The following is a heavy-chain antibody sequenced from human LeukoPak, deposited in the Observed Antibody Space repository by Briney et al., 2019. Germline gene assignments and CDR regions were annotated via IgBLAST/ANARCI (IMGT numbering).Heavy chain of an antibody. J-gene: IGHJ4*01. V-gene: IGHV3-48*01. Sequence: GGSLRLSCAASGFKFIDYSMNWVRQAPGKGLEWISYIGISSGRTQYADSVKGRFTISRDKARNSLHLQMNTLRVEDTAVYYCARDHRYAFDNWGHGTLVTVSS. CDR2: IGISSGRT. CDR3: ARDHRYAFDN. CDR1: GFKFIDYS. D-gene: IGHD5-12*01.